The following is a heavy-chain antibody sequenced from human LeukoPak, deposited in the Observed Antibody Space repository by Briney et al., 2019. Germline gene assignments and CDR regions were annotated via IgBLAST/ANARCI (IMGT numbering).Heavy chain of an antibody. CDR1: RLSSPSYS. V-gene: IGHV3-48*01. Sequence: GGSLRLSCAGSRLSSPSYSVNWVRQAPGKGLEWISHIWSTGSAKWYADSVKGRFTISRDSDKKLLYLQMNSLRAEDTAVYYCVSDLDWGFDSWGQGTMVTVSS. J-gene: IGHJ4*02. CDR3: VSDLDWGFDS. D-gene: IGHD3-9*01. CDR2: IWSTGSAK.